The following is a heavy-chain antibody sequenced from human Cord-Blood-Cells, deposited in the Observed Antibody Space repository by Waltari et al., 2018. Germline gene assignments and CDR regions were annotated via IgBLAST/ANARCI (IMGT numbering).Heavy chain of an antibody. Sequence: EVQLVESGGGLVQPGGSLRLSCAASGFNFSSSAMRWVRHAPGKGLEWVSAISGCGGSTYYADSVKGRFTISRDNSKNTLYLQMNSLRAEDTAVYYCAKVYSGSSYFDYWGQGTLVTVSS. CDR3: AKVYSGSSYFDY. V-gene: IGHV3-23*04. D-gene: IGHD1-26*01. CDR2: ISGCGGST. J-gene: IGHJ4*02. CDR1: GFNFSSSA.